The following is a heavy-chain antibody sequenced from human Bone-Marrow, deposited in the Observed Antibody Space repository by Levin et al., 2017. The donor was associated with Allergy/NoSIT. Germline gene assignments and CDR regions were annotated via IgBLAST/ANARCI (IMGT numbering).Heavy chain of an antibody. Sequence: SETLSLTCTVSGDSINNTHHYWSWIRQPAGKGLEWIGRMFAGGAATYNRSLRSRVTISIDTSKNQFSLKLTPGTAAATAVYYCARDETFICWHVGWFDSWGQGTQVTVSS. CDR1: GDSINNTHHY. CDR2: MFAGGAA. J-gene: IGHJ5*01. D-gene: IGHD2/OR15-2a*01. CDR3: ARDETFICWHVGWFDS. V-gene: IGHV4-61*02.